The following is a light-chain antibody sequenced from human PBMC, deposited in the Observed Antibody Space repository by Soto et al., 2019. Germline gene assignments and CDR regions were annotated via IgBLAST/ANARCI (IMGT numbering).Light chain of an antibody. Sequence: DLQMTQSPYSLSASVGDRVTITCRASQDISKYLNWYQQKPGKVPKLLIFDASNLEPGVPSRFSGNGSGTHFSFTISSLRPEDIATYYCQQYGKLLTFGGGTKVEL. V-gene: IGKV1-33*01. CDR3: QQYGKLLT. J-gene: IGKJ4*01. CDR1: QDISKY. CDR2: DAS.